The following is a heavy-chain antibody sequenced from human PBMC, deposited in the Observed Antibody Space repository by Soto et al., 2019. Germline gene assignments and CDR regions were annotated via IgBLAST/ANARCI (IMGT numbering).Heavy chain of an antibody. CDR2: ISSSSSVI. Sequence: GGSLRLSCTASGFTFSSYSMNWVRQAPGKGLEWVSYISSSSSVIYSADSVKGRFTISRDNAKNSLYLQMNSLRDEDTAVYYCARNWLSSSWFAFFDYWGQGTLVTVSS. D-gene: IGHD6-13*01. CDR1: GFTFSSYS. V-gene: IGHV3-48*02. CDR3: ARNWLSSSWFAFFDY. J-gene: IGHJ4*02.